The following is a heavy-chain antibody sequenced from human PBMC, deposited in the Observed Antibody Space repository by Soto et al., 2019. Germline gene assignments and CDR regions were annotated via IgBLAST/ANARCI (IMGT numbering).Heavy chain of an antibody. Sequence: SLRLSCAASGFTFSSYAMSWVRQAPGKGLEWVSVISGSGGSTYYADSVKGRFTISRDNSKNTLYLQMNSLRAEDTAVYYCAKDAHCSGGSCYSRVTVHWGQGTLVTVSS. CDR2: ISGSGGST. V-gene: IGHV3-23*01. CDR3: AKDAHCSGGSCYSRVTVH. D-gene: IGHD2-15*01. J-gene: IGHJ4*02. CDR1: GFTFSSYA.